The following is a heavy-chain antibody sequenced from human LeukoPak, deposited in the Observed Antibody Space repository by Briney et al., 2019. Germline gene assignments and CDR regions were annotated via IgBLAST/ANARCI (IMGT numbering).Heavy chain of an antibody. Sequence: SETLSLTCTVSGGSISSYYWSWIQQPPGKGLEWIGYIYYSGSTNYNPSLKSRVTISVDTSKNQFSLKLSSVTAADTAVYYCARGGITIFGVLFDYWGQGTLVTVSS. CDR2: IYYSGST. CDR3: ARGGITIFGVLFDY. D-gene: IGHD3-3*01. CDR1: GGSISSYY. V-gene: IGHV4-59*01. J-gene: IGHJ4*02.